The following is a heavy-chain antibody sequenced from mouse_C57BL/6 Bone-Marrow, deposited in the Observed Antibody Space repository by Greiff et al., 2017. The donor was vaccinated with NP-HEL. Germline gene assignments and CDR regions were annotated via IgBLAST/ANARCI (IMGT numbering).Heavy chain of an antibody. CDR2: IDPEDGDT. CDR1: GFNIKDYY. CDR3: TTAVVAPYYSAMDY. Sequence: EVQLQQSGAELVRPGASVKLSCTASGFNIKDYYMHWVKQRPEQGLEWIGRIDPEDGDTEYAPKFPGKATMTADTSSNTAYLQLSSLTSEDTAVYYCTTAVVAPYYSAMDYWGQGTSVTVSS. D-gene: IGHD1-1*01. V-gene: IGHV14-1*01. J-gene: IGHJ4*01.